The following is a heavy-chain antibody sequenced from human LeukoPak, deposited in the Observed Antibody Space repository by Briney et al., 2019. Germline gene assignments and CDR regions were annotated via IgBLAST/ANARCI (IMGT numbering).Heavy chain of an antibody. J-gene: IGHJ5*02. Sequence: GGSLRLSCAASGFTFDDYAMHWVRQAPGKGLEWVSGISWNSGSIGYADSVRGRFTISRDNAKNSLYLQMNSLRAEDTALYYCAKGPSVALGSWFDPWGQGTLVTVSS. CDR3: AKGPSVALGSWFDP. CDR1: GFTFDDYA. CDR2: ISWNSGSI. D-gene: IGHD2-21*01. V-gene: IGHV3-9*01.